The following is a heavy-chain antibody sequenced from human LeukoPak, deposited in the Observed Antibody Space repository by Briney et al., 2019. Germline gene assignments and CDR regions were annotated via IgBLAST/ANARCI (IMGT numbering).Heavy chain of an antibody. V-gene: IGHV3-53*01. Sequence: GGSLRLSCAASGFTVSSNYMSWVRQAPGKGLEWVSVIYTGGNTDYADSVKGRFTISRDNSKNTLYLQMNSLRAEDTAVYYCASSSLGSGYYDPGFDYWGQGTLVTVSS. CDR1: GFTVSSNY. J-gene: IGHJ4*02. D-gene: IGHD3-22*01. CDR3: ASSSLGSGYYDPGFDY. CDR2: IYTGGNT.